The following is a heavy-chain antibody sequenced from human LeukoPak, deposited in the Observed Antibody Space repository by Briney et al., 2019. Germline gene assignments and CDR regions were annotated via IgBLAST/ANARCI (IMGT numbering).Heavy chain of an antibody. V-gene: IGHV4-39*01. CDR3: ARTRYYYNSRSYGAPYYFDY. D-gene: IGHD3-10*01. CDR1: GGSISSSSYY. Sequence: SETLSLTCTVSGGSISSSSYYWGWIRQPPGKGLDWIGIINYRGNTYYNPSLKSRVTISVDTSKNQFSLKLSSVTAADTAVYYCARTRYYYNSRSYGAPYYFDYWGQGTLVTVSS. J-gene: IGHJ4*02. CDR2: INYRGNT.